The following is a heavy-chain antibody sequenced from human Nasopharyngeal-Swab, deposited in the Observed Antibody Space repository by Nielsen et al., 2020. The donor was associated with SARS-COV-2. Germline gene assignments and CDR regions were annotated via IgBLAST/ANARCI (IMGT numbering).Heavy chain of an antibody. D-gene: IGHD1-26*01. Sequence: REAPGKGLEWIGSINERGSTDKNQARKRRVTISVDTSKNQFSLKLSSVTAADTAVYYCASPGVGATTFDYWGQGTLVTVSS. CDR2: INERGST. CDR3: ASPGVGATTFDY. J-gene: IGHJ4*02. V-gene: IGHV4-39*01.